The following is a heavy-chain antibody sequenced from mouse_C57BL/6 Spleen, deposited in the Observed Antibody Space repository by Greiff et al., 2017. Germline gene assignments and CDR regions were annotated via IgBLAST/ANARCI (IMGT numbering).Heavy chain of an antibody. CDR1: GYTFTSYW. Sequence: QVQLQQPGAELVKPGASVKMSCKASGYTFTSYWITWVKQRPGQGLEWIGDIYPGSGSTNYNERFKSKATLTVDTSSSTAYMQLSSLTSEDSAVYYCARSYYFYAMDYWGQGTSVTVSS. V-gene: IGHV1-55*01. D-gene: IGHD1-1*01. CDR2: IYPGSGST. CDR3: ARSYYFYAMDY. J-gene: IGHJ4*01.